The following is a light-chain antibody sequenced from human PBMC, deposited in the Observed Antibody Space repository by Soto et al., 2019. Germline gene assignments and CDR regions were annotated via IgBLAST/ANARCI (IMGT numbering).Light chain of an antibody. V-gene: IGKV3-15*01. CDR2: GSS. J-gene: IGKJ2*01. CDR1: QSVITD. CDR3: QQYNNWPPLYT. Sequence: EIVMTQSPATLSVSPGERATLSCRASQSVITDLAWYQQRPGQAPRLLIYGSSTRATGIPARFSGSGSGTEFTLTLSRLQSEDFGVYCCQQYNNWPPLYTFGPGTKLEIK.